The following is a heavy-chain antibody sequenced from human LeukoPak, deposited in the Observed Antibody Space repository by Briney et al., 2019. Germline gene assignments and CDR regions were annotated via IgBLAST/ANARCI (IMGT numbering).Heavy chain of an antibody. D-gene: IGHD5-12*01. V-gene: IGHV3-23*01. Sequence: GGSLRLSCAASGFTSSSYAMSWVRQAPGKGLEWVSAISGSGGSTYYADSVKGRFTISRDNSKNTLYLQMNSLRAEDTAVYYCARDSGGYSGYDYFDYWGQGTLVTVSS. J-gene: IGHJ4*02. CDR2: ISGSGGST. CDR1: GFTSSSYA. CDR3: ARDSGGYSGYDYFDY.